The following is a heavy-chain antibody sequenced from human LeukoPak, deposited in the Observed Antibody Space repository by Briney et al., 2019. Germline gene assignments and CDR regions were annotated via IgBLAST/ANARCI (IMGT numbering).Heavy chain of an antibody. CDR2: INTNTGNP. V-gene: IGHV7-4-1*02. D-gene: IGHD3-22*01. CDR3: ARESASYYDSSGYYSADAFDI. CDR1: GYTFTSYA. Sequence: ASVKVSCKASGYTFTSYAMNWVRQAPGQGLEWMGWINTNTGNPTYAQGFTGRFVSSLDTSVSTAYLQISSLKAEDTAVYYCARESASYYDSSGYYSADAFDIWGQGTMVTVSS. J-gene: IGHJ3*02.